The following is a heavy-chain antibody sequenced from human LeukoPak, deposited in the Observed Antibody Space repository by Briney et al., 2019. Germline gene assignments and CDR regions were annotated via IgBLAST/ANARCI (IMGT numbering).Heavy chain of an antibody. CDR3: ARVSDYDFWSGNNWFDP. D-gene: IGHD3-3*01. CDR1: GGSISSYY. J-gene: IGHJ5*01. CDR2: IYYSGST. Sequence: SSETLSLTCTVSGGSISSYYWSLIRQPPGKGLEWIGYIYYSGSTNYNPSLKSRVTISVDTSKNQFSLKLSSVTAADTAVYYCARVSDYDFWSGNNWFDPWGQGTLVTVSS. V-gene: IGHV4-59*01.